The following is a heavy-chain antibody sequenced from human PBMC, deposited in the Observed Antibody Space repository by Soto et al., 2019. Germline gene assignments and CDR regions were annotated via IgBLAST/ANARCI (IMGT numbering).Heavy chain of an antibody. V-gene: IGHV3-23*01. Sequence: GGSLRLSCAASGFTFSSYAMSWVRQAPGKGLEWVSAISGSGGSTYYADSVKGRFTISRDNSKNTLYLQMNSLRAEDTAVYYCAKDTPILRYFDWYAHYYYYGMDVWGQGTTVTVSS. J-gene: IGHJ6*02. D-gene: IGHD3-9*01. CDR2: ISGSGGST. CDR3: AKDTPILRYFDWYAHYYYYGMDV. CDR1: GFTFSSYA.